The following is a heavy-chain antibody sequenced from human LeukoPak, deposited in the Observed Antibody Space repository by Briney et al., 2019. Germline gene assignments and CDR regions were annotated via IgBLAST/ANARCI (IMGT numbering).Heavy chain of an antibody. Sequence: GGSLRLSCAASGFMFNSYWMTWVRQAPGKGLEWVANIKQDGSEKYYVDSVKGRFTISRDNAKNSLYLQMNSLRDEDTAVYYCAREYYGYADYWGQGTLVTVSS. CDR2: IKQDGSEK. D-gene: IGHD3-10*01. CDR1: GFMFNSYW. CDR3: AREYYGYADY. V-gene: IGHV3-7*01. J-gene: IGHJ4*02.